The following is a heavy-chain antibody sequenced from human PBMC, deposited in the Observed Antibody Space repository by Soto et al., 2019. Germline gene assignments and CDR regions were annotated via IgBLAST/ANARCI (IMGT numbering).Heavy chain of an antibody. CDR1: GFTVSSNY. Sequence: PGGSLRLSCAASGFTVSSNYMSWVRQAPGKGLEWVSIIYSGGSTYYADSVKGRFTISRDNSKNTLSLQMNSLRAEDTAVYYCATWTQPLLYYYYGMDVWGQGTTVTVSS. CDR2: IYSGGST. CDR3: ATWTQPLLYYYYGMDV. J-gene: IGHJ6*02. D-gene: IGHD2-21*02. V-gene: IGHV3-53*01.